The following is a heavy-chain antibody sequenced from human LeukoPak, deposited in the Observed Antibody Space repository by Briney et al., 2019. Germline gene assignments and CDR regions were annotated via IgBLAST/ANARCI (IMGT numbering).Heavy chain of an antibody. CDR1: GYTFTTYN. J-gene: IGHJ3*02. CDR3: ASLKNYYDSSGYLVTDAFDI. D-gene: IGHD3-22*01. Sequence: ASVKVSCKASGYTFTTYNINWVRQAPGQGLEWMGWISGYSGNTNYAQKLQGRVTMTTDTSTSTAYMELRSLESDDTAVYYCASLKNYYDSSGYLVTDAFDIWGQGTMVTVSS. CDR2: ISGYSGNT. V-gene: IGHV1-18*01.